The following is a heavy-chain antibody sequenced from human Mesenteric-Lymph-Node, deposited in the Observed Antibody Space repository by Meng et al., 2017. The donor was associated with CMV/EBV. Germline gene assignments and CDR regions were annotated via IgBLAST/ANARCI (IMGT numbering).Heavy chain of an antibody. D-gene: IGHD1-26*01. J-gene: IGHJ3*02. V-gene: IGHV3-66*02. CDR3: ARQYSGSYGDAFDI. CDR2: IYSGGTT. CDR1: GFTVSDKY. Sequence: GESLKISCAASGFTVSDKYMTWVRRAPGKGLQWVSIIYSGGTTNYADSVRGRFTISRDNSKNTVFLQMNSLRAEDTAVYYCARQYSGSYGDAFDIWGQGIMVTVSS.